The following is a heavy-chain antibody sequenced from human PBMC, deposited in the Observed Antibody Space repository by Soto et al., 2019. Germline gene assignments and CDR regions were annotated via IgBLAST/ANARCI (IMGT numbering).Heavy chain of an antibody. CDR2: IYPGDSDT. J-gene: IGHJ1*01. CDR1: GYSFTTYW. V-gene: IGHV5-51*01. Sequence: EVQLVPSGAEVKKPGESLKISCKGSGYSFTTYWIGWVRQMPGKGLEWMGTIYPGDSDTRYSPSFQGQVTISADKSFNTAYLQWSSLRASDTATYYGARRAVDTEHFQHWGQGTLLTVSS. D-gene: IGHD6-13*01. CDR3: ARRAVDTEHFQH.